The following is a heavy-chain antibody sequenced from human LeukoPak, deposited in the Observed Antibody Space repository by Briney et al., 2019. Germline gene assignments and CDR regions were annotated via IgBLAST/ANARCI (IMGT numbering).Heavy chain of an antibody. J-gene: IGHJ3*02. CDR1: GFTFSSYS. V-gene: IGHV3-21*01. D-gene: IGHD5-12*01. CDR2: ISSSSSYI. CDR3: ARGGGYSGYGLPDAFDI. Sequence: GGSLRLSCAASGFTFSSYSMNWVRQAPGKGLEWVSSISSSSSYIYYADSVKGRFTISRDNAKNSLYLQMNSLRAEDPAVYYCARGGGYSGYGLPDAFDIWGQGTMVTVSS.